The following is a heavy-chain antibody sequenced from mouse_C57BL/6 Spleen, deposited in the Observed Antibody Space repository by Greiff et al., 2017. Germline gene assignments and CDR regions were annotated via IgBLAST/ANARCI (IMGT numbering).Heavy chain of an antibody. D-gene: IGHD2-3*01. CDR3: ARFDGG. CDR1: GYTFTSYW. CDR2: IDPSDSYT. Sequence: VQLQQPGAELVMPGASVKLSCTASGYTFTSYWMHWVKQRPGQGLEWIGEIDPSDSYTNYNQKFKGKSTLTEDKSSSTAYMQLSSLTSEDSAVYYCARFDGGWGQGTTLTVSS. J-gene: IGHJ2*01. V-gene: IGHV1-69*01.